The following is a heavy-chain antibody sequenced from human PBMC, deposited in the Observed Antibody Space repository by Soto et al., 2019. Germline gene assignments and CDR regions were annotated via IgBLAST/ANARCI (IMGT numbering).Heavy chain of an antibody. CDR2: IWYDGSNK. CDR1: GFTFSSYG. CDR3: AREIAVAAHPRGSYYYGMDV. J-gene: IGHJ6*02. Sequence: SVGSLRLSCAASGFTFSSYGMHWVRQAPGKGLEWVAVIWYDGSNKYYADSVKGRFTISRDNSKNTLYLQMNSLRAEDTAVYYCAREIAVAAHPRGSYYYGMDVWGQGTTVTVSS. D-gene: IGHD6-19*01. V-gene: IGHV3-33*01.